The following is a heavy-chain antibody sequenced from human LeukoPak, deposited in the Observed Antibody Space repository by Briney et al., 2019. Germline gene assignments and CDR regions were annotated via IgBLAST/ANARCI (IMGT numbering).Heavy chain of an antibody. CDR2: IYHSGST. Sequence: SETLSLTCTVSGYSISSGYYWGWIRQPPGKGLEWIGSIYHSGSTYYNPSLKSRVTISVDTSKNQFSLKLSSVTAADTAVYYCARDSDCSGGSCANNWFDPWGQGTLVTVSS. V-gene: IGHV4-38-2*02. CDR3: ARDSDCSGGSCANNWFDP. J-gene: IGHJ5*02. D-gene: IGHD2-15*01. CDR1: GYSISSGYY.